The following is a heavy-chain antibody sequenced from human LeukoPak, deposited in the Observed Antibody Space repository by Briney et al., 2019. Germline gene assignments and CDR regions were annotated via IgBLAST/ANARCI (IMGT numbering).Heavy chain of an antibody. CDR2: ISSSSSSYI. CDR1: GFTFSSYS. CDR3: ARDGYSSGWYVY. V-gene: IGHV3-21*01. Sequence: GGSLRLSCAASGFTFSSYSMNWVRQAPGKGLEWVSSISSSSSSYIYYADSVKGRFTISRDNAKNSLYLQMNSLRAEDTAVYYCARDGYSSGWYVYWGQGTLVTVSS. J-gene: IGHJ4*02. D-gene: IGHD6-19*01.